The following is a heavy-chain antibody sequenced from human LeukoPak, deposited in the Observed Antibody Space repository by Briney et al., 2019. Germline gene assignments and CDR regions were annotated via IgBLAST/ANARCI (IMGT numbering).Heavy chain of an antibody. Sequence: SETLSLTCTVSGVSISSYYWSWIRQPPGKGLEWIGYIYYSGSTNYNPSLKSRVTISVDTSKNQFSLRLSSVTAADTAVYYCARVDVGDGYNLPFDYWGQGTLVTVSS. CDR1: GVSISSYY. D-gene: IGHD5-24*01. V-gene: IGHV4-59*01. CDR2: IYYSGST. CDR3: ARVDVGDGYNLPFDY. J-gene: IGHJ4*02.